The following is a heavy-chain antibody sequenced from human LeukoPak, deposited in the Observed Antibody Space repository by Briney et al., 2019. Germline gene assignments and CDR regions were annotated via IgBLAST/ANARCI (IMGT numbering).Heavy chain of an antibody. Sequence: GGSLRLSCAASGFTFSSYSMNWVRQAPGKGPEWVSYISSSSSTIYYADSVKGRLTISRDNANKSLYLQMNSLRAEDTAVYYCATSGGHGWNYYFDNWGQGTLVTVSS. CDR2: ISSSSSTI. CDR1: GFTFSSYS. D-gene: IGHD5-12*01. CDR3: ATSGGHGWNYYFDN. V-gene: IGHV3-48*04. J-gene: IGHJ4*02.